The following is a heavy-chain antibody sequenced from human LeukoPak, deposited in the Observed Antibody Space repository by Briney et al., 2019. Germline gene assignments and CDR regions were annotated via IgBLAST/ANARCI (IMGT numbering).Heavy chain of an antibody. J-gene: IGHJ6*02. CDR3: ARDEGADFWSGYSYYHYGMDV. CDR2: ISSSGSTI. D-gene: IGHD3-3*01. CDR1: GSTFSDYY. V-gene: IGHV3-11*01. Sequence: PGGSLRLSCAASGSTFSDYYMSWIRQAPGKGLEWVSYISSSGSTIYYADSVKGRFTISRDNAKNSLYLQMNSLRAEDTAVYYCARDEGADFWSGYSYYHYGMDVWGQGTTVTVSS.